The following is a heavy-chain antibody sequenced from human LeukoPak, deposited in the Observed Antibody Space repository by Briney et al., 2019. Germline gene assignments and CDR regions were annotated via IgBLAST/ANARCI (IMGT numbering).Heavy chain of an antibody. CDR3: ARADWDTAMIDY. V-gene: IGHV4-34*01. J-gene: IGHJ4*02. Sequence: PSETLSLTCAVYGGSFSGYYWSWIRQPPGKGPEWIGEINHSGSSNYNPSLRSRATISVDTSKNQFSLRLTSVTAEDTAVYYCARADWDTAMIDYWGQGTLVTVSS. CDR1: GGSFSGYY. D-gene: IGHD5-18*01. CDR2: INHSGSS.